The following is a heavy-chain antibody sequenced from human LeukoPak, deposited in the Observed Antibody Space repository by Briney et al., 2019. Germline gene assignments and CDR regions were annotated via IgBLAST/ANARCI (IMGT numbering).Heavy chain of an antibody. J-gene: IGHJ5*02. V-gene: IGHV4-38-2*01. CDR3: ARRRPSGSYLDP. CDR1: GYSISSGYY. D-gene: IGHD1-26*01. Sequence: PSETLSLTXAVSGYSISSGYYWAWIRQPPGKRLERIGSIYHSGSTYYNPSLKSRVTISVDTSKNQFSLKLSSVTAADTAVYYCARRRPSGSYLDPWGQGTLVTVSS. CDR2: IYHSGST.